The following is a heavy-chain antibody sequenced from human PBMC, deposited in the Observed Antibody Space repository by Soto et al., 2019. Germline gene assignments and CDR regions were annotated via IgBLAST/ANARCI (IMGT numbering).Heavy chain of an antibody. V-gene: IGHV3-21*04. Sequence: GGSLRLSCAASGFTFTRYSMNWVRQAPGKGLEWVSSISSTTNYIYYADSMKGRFTVSRDNAKNTLFLQMNSLGAEDTAIYYCAKKVNSGPGSQYFDYWGQGTLVTVSS. CDR1: GFTFTRYS. CDR3: AKKVNSGPGSQYFDY. J-gene: IGHJ4*02. CDR2: ISSTTNYI. D-gene: IGHD3-10*01.